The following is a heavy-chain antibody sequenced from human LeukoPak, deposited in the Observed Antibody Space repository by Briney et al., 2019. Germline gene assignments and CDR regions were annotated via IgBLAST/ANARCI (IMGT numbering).Heavy chain of an antibody. CDR2: INGSCGKT. D-gene: IGHD3-10*01. J-gene: IGHJ6*02. Sequence: GGSLRLSCAPSGYTLCSHTISGVRQAPGKGVEWVSAINGSCGKTYYAHSVKSQFTNTRDNSKNTLYLQMTSLTAEDTAVYYCAKAEPVGSFSAYYYYVMVVWGQGTTVTVSS. CDR1: GYTLCSHT. CDR3: AKAEPVGSFSAYYYYVMVV. V-gene: IGHV3-23*01.